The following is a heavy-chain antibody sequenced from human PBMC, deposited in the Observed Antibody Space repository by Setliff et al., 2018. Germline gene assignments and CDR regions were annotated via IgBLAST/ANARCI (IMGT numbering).Heavy chain of an antibody. J-gene: IGHJ4*02. D-gene: IGHD3-22*01. CDR3: ARGYYDSYARYYVVGDY. Sequence: GASVKVSCKASGYIFSNYGINWVRQAPGQGLEWMGWNSVYARKFQGRVTMTIDTPTSTAYMELSSLRTEDTAVYYCARGYYDSYARYYVVGDYWGQGTPVTVSS. CDR2: NSV. V-gene: IGHV1-18*01. CDR1: GYIFSNYG.